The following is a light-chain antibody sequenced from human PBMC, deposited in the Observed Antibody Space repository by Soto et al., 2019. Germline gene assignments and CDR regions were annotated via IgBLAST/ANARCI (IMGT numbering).Light chain of an antibody. CDR1: SSDVGGYNY. CDR2: EVS. Sequence: SVLTQPASVSGSPGQSITISCTGTSSDVGGYNYVSCYQQHPGKAPKLMIYEVSNRPSGVSNRFSGSKSGNTASLTISGLQAEDEADYYCSSYTSSSTLVFGTGTKVTVL. J-gene: IGLJ1*01. CDR3: SSYTSSSTLV. V-gene: IGLV2-14*01.